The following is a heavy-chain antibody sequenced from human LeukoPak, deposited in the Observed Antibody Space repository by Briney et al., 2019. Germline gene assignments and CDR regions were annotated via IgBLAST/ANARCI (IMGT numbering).Heavy chain of an antibody. CDR3: ATEAYGSGSYLDY. J-gene: IGHJ4*02. V-gene: IGHV1-24*01. D-gene: IGHD3-10*01. CDR2: FDPEDGET. CDR1: VYTLTQLS. Sequence: GSSVNVSCKVSVYTLTQLSMHWVRQAPGKGLEGMGGFDPEDGETIYAQKFQGRVTMTEDTSTDTAYMELSSLRSEDTAVYYCATEAYGSGSYLDYWGQGTLVTVSS.